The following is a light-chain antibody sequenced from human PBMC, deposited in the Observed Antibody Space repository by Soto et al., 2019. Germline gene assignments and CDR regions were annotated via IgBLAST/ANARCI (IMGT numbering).Light chain of an antibody. CDR1: SSNIGNNY. J-gene: IGLJ2*01. V-gene: IGLV1-51*01. CDR3: ATWDHSLTGEV. CDR2: DTN. Sequence: QSVLTQPPSVSAAPGQKVTISCSGSSSNIGNNYVSWYQQLPGTAPKLLIYDTNKRPSGIPDRFSGSKSGTSGTLDITGLQTGDEADYYCATWDHSLTGEVFGGGTKVTVL.